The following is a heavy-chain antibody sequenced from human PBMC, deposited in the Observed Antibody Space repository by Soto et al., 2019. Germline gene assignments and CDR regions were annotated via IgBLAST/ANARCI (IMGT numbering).Heavy chain of an antibody. CDR3: ARDRDYGDPRFAFDI. CDR1: GGSISSYY. D-gene: IGHD4-17*01. CDR2: IYTSGST. Sequence: SETLSLTCTVSGGSISSYYWSWIRQPAGKGLEWIGRIYTSGSTNYNPSLKSRVTMSVDTSKNQFSLKLSSVTAADTAVYYCARDRDYGDPRFAFDIWGQGTMVTVSS. J-gene: IGHJ3*02. V-gene: IGHV4-4*07.